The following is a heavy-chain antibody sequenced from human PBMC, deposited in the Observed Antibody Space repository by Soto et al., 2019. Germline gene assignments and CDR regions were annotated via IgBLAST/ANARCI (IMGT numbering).Heavy chain of an antibody. CDR3: ARGTGAAADYFDF. D-gene: IGHD6-13*01. Sequence: QVQLVESGGGLVKPGGSLRLSCAVSGFTFSDYYMTWIRQAPGTGVEWVSYISSSTSHTNYADSVKGRFTISRDNAKNSLFLQMNSLRAEDTAVYYCARGTGAAADYFDFWGQGTLVTVSS. V-gene: IGHV3-11*05. CDR1: GFTFSDYY. CDR2: ISSSTSHT. J-gene: IGHJ4*02.